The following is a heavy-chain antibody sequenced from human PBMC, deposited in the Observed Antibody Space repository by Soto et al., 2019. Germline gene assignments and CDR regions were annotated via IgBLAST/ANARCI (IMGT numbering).Heavy chain of an antibody. J-gene: IGHJ5*02. CDR1: GFTFSSYS. V-gene: IGHV3-48*01. CDR2: ISSSSSTI. CDR3: AREYSSWGYNWFDP. Sequence: TGGSLRLSCAASGFTFSSYSMNWVRQAPGKGLEWVSYISSSSSTIYYADSVKGRFTISRDNAKNSLYLQMNSLRAEDTAVYYCAREYSSWGYNWFDPWGQGTLVTVSS. D-gene: IGHD6-13*01.